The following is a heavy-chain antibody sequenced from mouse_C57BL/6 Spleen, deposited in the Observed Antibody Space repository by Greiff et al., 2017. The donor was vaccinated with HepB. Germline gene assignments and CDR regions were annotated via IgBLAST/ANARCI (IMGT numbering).Heavy chain of an antibody. CDR3: ARDDYDEFAY. Sequence: EVKVVESGGGLVKPGGSLKLSCAASGFTFSSYAMSWVRQTPEKRLEWVATISDGGSYTYYPDNVKGRFTISRDNAKNNLYLQMSHLKSEDTAMYYCARDDYDEFAYWGQGTLVTVSA. CDR1: GFTFSSYA. D-gene: IGHD2-4*01. CDR2: ISDGGSYT. V-gene: IGHV5-4*01. J-gene: IGHJ3*01.